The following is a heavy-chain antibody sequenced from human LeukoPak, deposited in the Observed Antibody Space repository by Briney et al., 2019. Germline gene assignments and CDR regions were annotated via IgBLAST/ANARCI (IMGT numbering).Heavy chain of an antibody. CDR2: ISYDGNKK. J-gene: IGHJ4*02. D-gene: IGHD1-26*01. CDR3: ARDGRVAYSGNAGYFDY. V-gene: IGHV3-30-3*01. Sequence: PGGSLRLSCAASGFTFSTYAMHWVRQAPGKGLEWVAVISYDGNKKYYTDSVKGRFILSRDNSKNTLYLQMNSLRPEDTAVYYCARDGRVAYSGNAGYFDYWGQGTLVTVSS. CDR1: GFTFSTYA.